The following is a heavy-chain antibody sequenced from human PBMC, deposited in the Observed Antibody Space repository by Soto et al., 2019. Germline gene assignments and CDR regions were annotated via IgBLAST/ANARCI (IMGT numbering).Heavy chain of an antibody. CDR2: IFYSGDP. Sequence: ASETLSLTCTVSGGSISSSTYYWGWIRQPPGKGLEWIGSIFYSGDPYYNPSLMSRVTIPVDTSKNQFSLKLSSVTAADTALYYCARLAGAMTTVTTGDYWGQGTLVTVSS. CDR3: ARLAGAMTTVTTGDY. D-gene: IGHD4-17*01. V-gene: IGHV4-39*01. CDR1: GGSISSSTYY. J-gene: IGHJ4*02.